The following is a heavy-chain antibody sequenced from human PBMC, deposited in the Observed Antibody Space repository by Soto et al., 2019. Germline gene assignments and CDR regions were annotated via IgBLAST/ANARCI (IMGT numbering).Heavy chain of an antibody. D-gene: IGHD2-15*01. J-gene: IGHJ4*02. CDR3: ARGFSGYCSGGSCSSFDY. V-gene: IGHV4-59*01. CDR2: IYYIGRT. CDR1: GSISTYY. Sequence: PSETLSLTCTVGSISTYYWNWIRQPPGKGLEWIGYIYYIGRTNYNPSLRSRVTMSIDTSKNQFSLKLRSVTAADTAVYYCARGFSGYCSGGSCSSFDYWGQGTLVTVSS.